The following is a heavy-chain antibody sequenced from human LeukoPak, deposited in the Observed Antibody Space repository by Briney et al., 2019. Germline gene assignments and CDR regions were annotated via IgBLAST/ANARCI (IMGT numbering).Heavy chain of an antibody. CDR3: ARSTNDILTGYYFY. CDR1: GGTFSSYA. D-gene: IGHD3-9*01. J-gene: IGHJ4*02. CDR2: IIPIFGTA. V-gene: IGHV1-69*13. Sequence: GASVKVSCKASGGTFSSYAISWVRQAPGQGLEWMGGIIPIFGTANYAQKFQGRVTITADESTSTAYMELSSLRSDDTAVYYCARSTNDILTGYYFYWGQGTLVTASS.